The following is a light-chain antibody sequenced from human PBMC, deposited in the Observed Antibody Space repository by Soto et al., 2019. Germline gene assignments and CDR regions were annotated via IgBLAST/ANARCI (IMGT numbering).Light chain of an antibody. CDR3: ASWDDSLKGWV. CDR1: SSNIGSNT. J-gene: IGLJ3*02. V-gene: IGLV1-44*01. CDR2: SDN. Sequence: QSVLTQPPSASGTPGQRVTISCSGSSSNIGSNTVNWYQQLPGTAPKLLIYSDNQRPSGVPDRFSGSKSGTSASLAIRGLQSEDEADYYCASWDDSLKGWVFGGGTQLTVL.